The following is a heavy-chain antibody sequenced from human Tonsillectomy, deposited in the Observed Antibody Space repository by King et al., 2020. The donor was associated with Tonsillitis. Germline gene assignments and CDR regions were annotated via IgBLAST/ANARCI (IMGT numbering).Heavy chain of an antibody. Sequence: MSWFRQAPGKGLEWVGRIKTKSDGGTTDYSAPVKGRFTISRDDSQNTLYLQVKSLKTEDTAVYYCTTSGNCARSGEYWGQGSMVVISS. CDR3: TTSGNCARSGEY. V-gene: IGHV3-15*01. CDR2: IKTKSDGGTT. J-gene: IGHJ4*02. D-gene: IGHD1-26*01.